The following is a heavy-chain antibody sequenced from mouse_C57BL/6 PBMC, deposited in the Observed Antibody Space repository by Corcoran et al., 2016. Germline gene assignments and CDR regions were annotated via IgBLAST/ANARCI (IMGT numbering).Heavy chain of an antibody. CDR1: GYTFTDYY. CDR2: INPNNGGT. D-gene: IGHD3-2*02. V-gene: IGHV1-26*01. CDR3: GRWGPVQAIDY. J-gene: IGHJ2*01. Sequence: EVQLQQSGPELVKPGASVKISCKASGYTFTDYYMNWVKQSHGKSLEWIGDINPNNGGTSYNQKFKGKATLTVDKSSSTAYMELRSLTSEDSAGYYCGRWGPVQAIDYWGQGTTLTVSS.